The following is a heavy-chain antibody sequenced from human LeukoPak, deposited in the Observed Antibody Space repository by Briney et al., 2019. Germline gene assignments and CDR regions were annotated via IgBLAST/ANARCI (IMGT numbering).Heavy chain of an antibody. Sequence: GGSLRLSCVASGFTFSSYWMSWVRQAPGKGLEWVANIKQDGSEKYYVDSVKGRFTISRDNAKNSLFLQTNSLRADDTAVYYCARGWGDCTTVSCYTGGDVFDMWGQGTMVTVSS. J-gene: IGHJ3*02. D-gene: IGHD2-2*02. V-gene: IGHV3-7*01. CDR3: ARGWGDCTTVSCYTGGDVFDM. CDR2: IKQDGSEK. CDR1: GFTFSSYW.